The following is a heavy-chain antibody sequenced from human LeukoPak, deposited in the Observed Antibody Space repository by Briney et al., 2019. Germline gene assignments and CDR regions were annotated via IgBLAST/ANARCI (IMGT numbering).Heavy chain of an antibody. J-gene: IGHJ4*02. CDR2: MNPNSGNT. D-gene: IGHD3-10*01. Sequence: ASVKVSCKASGYTFTGYYMHWVRQAPGQGLEWMGWMNPNSGNTGYAQKFQGRVTMTRNTSISTAYMELSSLRSEDTAVYYCARGGLRVRGVINPYYFDYWGQGTLVTVSS. CDR3: ARGGLRVRGVINPYYFDY. CDR1: GYTFTGYY. V-gene: IGHV1-8*02.